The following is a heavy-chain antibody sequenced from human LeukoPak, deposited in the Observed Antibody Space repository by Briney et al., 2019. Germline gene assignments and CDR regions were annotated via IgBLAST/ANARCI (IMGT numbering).Heavy chain of an antibody. V-gene: IGHV3-7*01. CDR2: IKQDGSEK. J-gene: IGHJ4*02. CDR1: AFTFSSYW. D-gene: IGHD4-17*01. Sequence: GGSLRLSCAASAFTFSSYWMSWVRQAPGKGLEWVANIKQDGSEKYYVDSVKGRFTISRDNAKNSLYLQMNSLRAEDTAVYYCARESGSVTSEVDFDYWGQGTLVTVSS. CDR3: ARESGSVTSEVDFDY.